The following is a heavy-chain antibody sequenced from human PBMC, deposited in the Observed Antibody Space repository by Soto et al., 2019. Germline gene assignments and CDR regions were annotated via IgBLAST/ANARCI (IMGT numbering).Heavy chain of an antibody. V-gene: IGHV3-23*01. D-gene: IGHD6-13*01. CDR1: VFTFSSYA. CDR3: AKGHSIAAARRDWFDP. Sequence: PGGSLRLSCAASVFTFSSYAMSWVRQAPGKGLEWVSAISGSGGSTYYADSVKGRFTISRDNSKNTLYLQMNSLRAEDTAVYYCAKGHSIAAARRDWFDPWGQGTLVTVSS. J-gene: IGHJ5*02. CDR2: ISGSGGST.